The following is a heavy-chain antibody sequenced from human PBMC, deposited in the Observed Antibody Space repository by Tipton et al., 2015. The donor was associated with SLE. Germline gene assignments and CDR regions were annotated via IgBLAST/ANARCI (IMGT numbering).Heavy chain of an antibody. Sequence: SLRLSCAASGFTFSSYGMHWVRQAPGKGLEWVAFIRYDGSNKYYADSVKGRFTISRDNSKNTLYLQMNSLRAEDTAVYYCAKDPRAAGIAFDIWGQGTMVTVSS. CDR1: GFTFSSYG. CDR3: AKDPRAAGIAFDI. J-gene: IGHJ3*02. D-gene: IGHD6-13*01. CDR2: IRYDGSNK. V-gene: IGHV3-30*02.